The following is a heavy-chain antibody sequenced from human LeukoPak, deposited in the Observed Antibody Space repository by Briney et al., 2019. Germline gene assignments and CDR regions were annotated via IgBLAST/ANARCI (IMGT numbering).Heavy chain of an antibody. Sequence: PSETLSLTCSVSGYSISSGYYWSWIRQPPGKGLEWIGYVYYSGSTNYNPSLKSRVTISVDTSKNQFSLKLSSVTAADTAVYYCARAPGGYCSSTSCPNWFDPWGQGTLVTVSS. V-gene: IGHV4-61*01. J-gene: IGHJ5*02. D-gene: IGHD2-2*01. CDR2: VYYSGST. CDR3: ARAPGGYCSSTSCPNWFDP. CDR1: GYSISSGYY.